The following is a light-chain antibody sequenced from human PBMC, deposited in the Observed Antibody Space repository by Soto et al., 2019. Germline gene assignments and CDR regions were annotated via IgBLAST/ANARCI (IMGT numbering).Light chain of an antibody. CDR3: QQYCSTPRT. J-gene: IGKJ1*01. V-gene: IGKV4-1*01. Sequence: DIVMTQSPDSLAVSLGERATINCKSSQSVLYSSNNKNYLAWYQQKPGQPPKLLIYRASTRESGVPDRFSGSGSGTDFTLTISSLQAEDVAVYYCQQYCSTPRTFGQGTRVEIK. CDR2: RAS. CDR1: QSVLYSSNNKNY.